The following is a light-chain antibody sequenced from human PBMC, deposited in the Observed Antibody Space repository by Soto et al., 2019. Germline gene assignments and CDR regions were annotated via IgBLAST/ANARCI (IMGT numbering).Light chain of an antibody. Sequence: DIQVTQSPSTLSASVGDRVTITCRASQSISSWLAWYQQKPGKAPKLLIYKASSLESGVPSRFSGSGSGTEFTLTVSSLQPDDFATYYCQQYNSYPWTFVQGTKVEIK. V-gene: IGKV1-5*03. CDR2: KAS. CDR3: QQYNSYPWT. J-gene: IGKJ1*01. CDR1: QSISSW.